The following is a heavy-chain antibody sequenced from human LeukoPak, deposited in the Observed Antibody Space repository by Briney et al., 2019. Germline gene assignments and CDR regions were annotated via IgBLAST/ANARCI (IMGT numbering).Heavy chain of an antibody. CDR1: GFTFTSPA. Sequence: ASVKVSCKASGFTFTSPAVQWVRQARGQRLEWMGWISACNGNTNYAQKLQGRVTMTTDTSTSTAYMELRSLRSDDTAVYYCARDLVGATTDWGQGTLVTVSS. D-gene: IGHD1-26*01. J-gene: IGHJ4*02. CDR3: ARDLVGATTD. CDR2: ISACNGNT. V-gene: IGHV1-18*01.